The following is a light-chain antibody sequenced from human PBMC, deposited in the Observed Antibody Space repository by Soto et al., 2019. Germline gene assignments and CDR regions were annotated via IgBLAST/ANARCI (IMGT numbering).Light chain of an antibody. CDR1: QGIRND. CDR3: LQDYNYPRT. J-gene: IGKJ1*01. Sequence: AIQMTQSPSSLSASVGDRVTITCRASQGIRNDLGWYQQKPGKAPKLLIYAASSLESGVPSRFSGSGSGTNFTLTISSLQPEDFATYYCLQDYNYPRTFGQWTKVEIK. V-gene: IGKV1-6*01. CDR2: AAS.